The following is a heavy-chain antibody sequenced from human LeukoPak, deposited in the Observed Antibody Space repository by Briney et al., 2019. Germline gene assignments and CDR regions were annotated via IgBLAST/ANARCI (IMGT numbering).Heavy chain of an antibody. Sequence: GGSLRVSCAASGFTFTSYGMHWVRQAPGKGLEWVALIWYDGRKKYYADSVKGRFTISRDDSRNTLYLQMNSLRAEDTAVYYCARLGSSWSSDYWGQGTLVTVSS. CDR2: IWYDGRKK. CDR3: ARLGSSWSSDY. CDR1: GFTFTSYG. D-gene: IGHD6-13*01. J-gene: IGHJ4*02. V-gene: IGHV3-33*01.